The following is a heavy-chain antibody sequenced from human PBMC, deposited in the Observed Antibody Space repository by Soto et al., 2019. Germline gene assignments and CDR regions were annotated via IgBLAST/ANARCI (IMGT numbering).Heavy chain of an antibody. CDR1: GYTFTSYA. J-gene: IGHJ3*02. V-gene: IGHV1-3*01. D-gene: IGHD3-3*01. Sequence: ASVKVSCKASGYTFTSYAMHWVRQAPGQRLEWMGWINAGNGNTKYSQKFQGRVTITRDTSASTAYMELSSLRSEDTDVYYCASSRRFLEWFPDAFDIWGQGTMVTVSS. CDR3: ASSRRFLEWFPDAFDI. CDR2: INAGNGNT.